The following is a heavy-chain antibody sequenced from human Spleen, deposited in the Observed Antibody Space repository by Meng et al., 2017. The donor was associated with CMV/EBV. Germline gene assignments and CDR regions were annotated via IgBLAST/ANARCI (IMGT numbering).Heavy chain of an antibody. Sequence: ASGFIFDDYGMSWVRQTPGKGLEWVSGINWNGDNTGYADSVKGRFTISRDNAKNSLYLQMNSLRAEDTALYYCARDPHSTWTYHFDYWGQGTLVTVSS. CDR2: INWNGDNT. CDR3: ARDPHSTWTYHFDY. CDR1: GFIFDDYG. J-gene: IGHJ4*02. V-gene: IGHV3-20*03. D-gene: IGHD2-2*01.